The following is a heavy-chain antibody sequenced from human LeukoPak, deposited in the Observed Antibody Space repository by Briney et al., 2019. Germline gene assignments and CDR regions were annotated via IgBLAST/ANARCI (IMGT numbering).Heavy chain of an antibody. D-gene: IGHD5-24*01. CDR1: GDSVSSNSAA. J-gene: IGHJ3*02. Sequence: SQTLSLTCAISGDSVSSNSAAWNWSRQSPSRGLEWLGRTYYRSKWYNDYAVSVKSRITINPDTSKNQFSLQLNSVTPEDTAVYYCARDRREMATAYDAFDIRGQGTMVTVSS. CDR3: ARDRREMATAYDAFDI. V-gene: IGHV6-1*01. CDR2: TYYRSKWYN.